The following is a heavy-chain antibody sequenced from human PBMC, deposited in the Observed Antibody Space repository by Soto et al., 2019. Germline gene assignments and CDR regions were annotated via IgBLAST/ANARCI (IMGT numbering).Heavy chain of an antibody. J-gene: IGHJ4*02. CDR3: ATNYYDGSGHYVICEH. Sequence: SVKVYCKASGRTFNNYAISWVRQSPGIGIEWVGVIIPIGATPEHAQKIQGRVTISADESTNTAYMELSSLRSEDTAVYYCATNYYDGSGHYVICEHWGQGTLVTVSS. CDR1: GRTFNNYA. V-gene: IGHV1-69*13. D-gene: IGHD3-22*01. CDR2: IIPIGATP.